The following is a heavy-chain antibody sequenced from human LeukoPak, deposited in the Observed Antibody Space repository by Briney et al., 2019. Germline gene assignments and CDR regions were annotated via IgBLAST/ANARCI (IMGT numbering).Heavy chain of an antibody. CDR2: IYHSGST. CDR1: GYSISSGYY. J-gene: IGHJ3*02. D-gene: IGHD2-15*01. CDR3: AREATPHAFDI. V-gene: IGHV4-38-2*02. Sequence: PSETLSLTCTVSGYSISSGYYWGWIRPPPGKGLEWIGSIYHSGSTYYNPSLKSRVTISVDTSKNQFSLKLSSVTAADTAVYYCAREATPHAFDIWGQGTMVTVSS.